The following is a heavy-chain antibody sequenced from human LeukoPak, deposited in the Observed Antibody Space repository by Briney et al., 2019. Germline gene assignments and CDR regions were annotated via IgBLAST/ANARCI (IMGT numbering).Heavy chain of an antibody. D-gene: IGHD3-9*01. CDR1: GGTFSSYA. V-gene: IGHV1-69*06. CDR3: ARTTYYDILTGYYSLDAFDI. Sequence: GASVKVSCKASGGTFSSYAISWVRQAPGQGLEWMGGIIPIFGTANYAQKFQGRVTITADKSTSTAYMELSSLRSEDTAVYYCARTTYYDILTGYYSLDAFDIWGQGTMVTVSS. CDR2: IIPIFGTA. J-gene: IGHJ3*02.